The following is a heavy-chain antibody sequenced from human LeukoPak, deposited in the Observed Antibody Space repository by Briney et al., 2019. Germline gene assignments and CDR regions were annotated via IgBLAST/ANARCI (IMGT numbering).Heavy chain of an antibody. J-gene: IGHJ4*02. CDR1: GGSISSSNYY. CDR3: ARAGLRWLQLNYFDY. CDR2: IYYSGST. D-gene: IGHD5-24*01. V-gene: IGHV4-39*01. Sequence: PSETLSLTCTVSGGSISSSNYYWDWIRQPPGKGLEWIGSIYYSGSTYYNPSLESRVTISVDTSKNQFSLKLSSVTAADTAVYYCARAGLRWLQLNYFDYWGQGTLVTVSS.